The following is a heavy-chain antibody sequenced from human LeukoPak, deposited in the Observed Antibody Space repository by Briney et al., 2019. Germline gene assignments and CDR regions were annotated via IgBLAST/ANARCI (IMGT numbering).Heavy chain of an antibody. CDR1: GYSISSGYY. CDR3: ARHGPIGLRYFDWLLDY. J-gene: IGHJ4*02. D-gene: IGHD3-9*01. V-gene: IGHV4-38-2*01. Sequence: SETLSLTXDVSGYSISSGYYWGWIRQPPGKGLEWIGNIYYSDSTYYNPSLRGRATISVDTSKNQFSLKLTSVTAADTAVYYCARHGPIGLRYFDWLLDYWGQGTLVTVSS. CDR2: IYYSDST.